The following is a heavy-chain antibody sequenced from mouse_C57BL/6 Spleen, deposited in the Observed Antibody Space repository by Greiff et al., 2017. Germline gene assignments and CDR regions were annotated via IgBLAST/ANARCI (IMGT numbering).Heavy chain of an antibody. D-gene: IGHD4-1*02. CDR1: GFTFSDYG. V-gene: IGHV5-17*01. J-gene: IGHJ3*01. Sequence: EVQGVESGGGLVKPGGSLKLSCAASGFTFSDYGMHWVRQAPEKGLEWVAYISSGSSTISYAATVKGRFTISIDNAKNTLFLQMTSLRSEDTAMSYCAINWDGYAYWGQGTLVTVSA. CDR3: AINWDGYAY. CDR2: ISSGSSTI.